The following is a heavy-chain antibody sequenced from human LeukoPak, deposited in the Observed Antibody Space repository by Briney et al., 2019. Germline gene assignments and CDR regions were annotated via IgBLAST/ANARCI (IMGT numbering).Heavy chain of an antibody. D-gene: IGHD3-3*01. V-gene: IGHV1-24*01. Sequence: ASVKVSCKVSGYTLTELSMHWVRRAPGKGREWMGGFDPEDGETIYAQKFQGRVTMTEDTSTDTAYMELSSLRSEDTAVYYCATLKSPLRFLEWLLYDYWGQGTLVTVSS. J-gene: IGHJ4*02. CDR3: ATLKSPLRFLEWLLYDY. CDR2: FDPEDGET. CDR1: GYTLTELS.